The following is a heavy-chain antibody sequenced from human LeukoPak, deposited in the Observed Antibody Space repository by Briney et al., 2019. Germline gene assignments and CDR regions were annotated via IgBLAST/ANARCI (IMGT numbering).Heavy chain of an antibody. CDR2: IISGGGV. V-gene: IGHV4-34*12. CDR3: ARLRCGHTDVICYNY. J-gene: IGHJ4*02. D-gene: IGHD2-21*01. Sequence: PSETLSLTCAVKGVSFSAYSWSWIRQSPGRGLEWIGEIISGGGVIYNPSLESRATISGDTSENQFSLSLTSVTDADTAVYYCARLRCGHTDVICYNYWGLGTLVTVFS. CDR1: GVSFSAYS.